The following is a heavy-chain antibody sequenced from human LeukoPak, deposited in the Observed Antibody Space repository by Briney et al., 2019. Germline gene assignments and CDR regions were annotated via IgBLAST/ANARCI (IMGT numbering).Heavy chain of an antibody. Sequence: SVKVSCKASGGTFSSYAISWVRQAPGQGLEWMGGIIPIFGTANYAQKFQGRVTITTDESTSTAYMELSSLRSEDTAVYYCARSNWNYDWFDPWGQGTLVTVSS. J-gene: IGHJ5*02. D-gene: IGHD1-7*01. CDR2: IIPIFGTA. V-gene: IGHV1-69*05. CDR3: ARSNWNYDWFDP. CDR1: GGTFSSYA.